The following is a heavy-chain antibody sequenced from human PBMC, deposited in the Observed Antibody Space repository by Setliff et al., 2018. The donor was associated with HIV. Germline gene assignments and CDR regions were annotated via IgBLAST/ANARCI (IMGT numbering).Heavy chain of an antibody. CDR1: GYTFTDYY. D-gene: IGHD2-15*01. V-gene: IGHV1-69-2*01. J-gene: IGHJ4*02. CDR3: ALEGVYCSGGRFQSFDY. Sequence: ASVKVSCKASGYTFTDYYIHWVQQAPGKGLEWVGRVDPQDGDTIYAEKLQARVTITADRSTDTSHMHLRNLRSEDTAEYYCALEGVYCSGGRFQSFDYWGQGTLVTVSS. CDR2: VDPQDGDT.